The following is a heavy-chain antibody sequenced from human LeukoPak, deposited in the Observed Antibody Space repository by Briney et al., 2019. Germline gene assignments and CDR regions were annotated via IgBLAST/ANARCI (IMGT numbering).Heavy chain of an antibody. V-gene: IGHV3-21*01. CDR1: GFTFSSYS. Sequence: GGSLRLSCAASGFTFSSYSMNWVRQAPGKGLEWVSSISSSSTYIYYADSVKGRFTISRDNAKNSLYLQMNSLRAEDTAVYYCAKSGSIAGAIGADYWGQGTLVTVSS. CDR2: ISSSSTYI. CDR3: AKSGSIAGAIGADY. J-gene: IGHJ4*02. D-gene: IGHD1-26*01.